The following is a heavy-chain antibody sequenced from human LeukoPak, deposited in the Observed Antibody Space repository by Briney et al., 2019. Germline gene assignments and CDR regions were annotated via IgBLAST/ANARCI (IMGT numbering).Heavy chain of an antibody. J-gene: IGHJ4*02. CDR1: GYTFTGYY. D-gene: IGHD5/OR15-5a*01. CDR2: INPNSGGT. CDR3: ARDPPSTSLSWYYFDY. V-gene: IGHV1-2*02. Sequence: GASVKVSCKASGYTFTGYYMHWVRQAPGQGLEWMGWINPNSGGTNYAQKFQGRVTMTRDTSISTAYMELSRLRSDDTAVYYCARDPPSTSLSWYYFDYWGQGTLVTVSS.